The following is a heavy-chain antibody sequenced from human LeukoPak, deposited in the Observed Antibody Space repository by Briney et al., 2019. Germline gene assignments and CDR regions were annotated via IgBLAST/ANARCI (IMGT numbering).Heavy chain of an antibody. Sequence: GGSLRLSCAASGFSFRDYTMNWVRQAPGKGLEWLASISSSSSYIYFANSVRGRFTISRDNAKNSLYLQMNSLRAEDTALYYCAKDRWLLTGRGGFDYWGQGTLVTVSS. D-gene: IGHD2-21*02. V-gene: IGHV3-21*04. J-gene: IGHJ4*02. CDR2: ISSSSSYI. CDR3: AKDRWLLTGRGGFDY. CDR1: GFSFRDYT.